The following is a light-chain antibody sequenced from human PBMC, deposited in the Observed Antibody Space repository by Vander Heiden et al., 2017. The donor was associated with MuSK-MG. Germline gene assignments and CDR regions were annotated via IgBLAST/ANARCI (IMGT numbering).Light chain of an antibody. J-gene: IGLJ2*01. Sequence: QSALSQTSSASGSPGPSVSLAWQRTSSDIGYYHHVSWHQPHPGKAPKLIVYYVTKLPSGVPDRFSGSKAGNTASRTFSGLQAEDEAYYYCSSYAGSNNFIFGGGTKLTVL. CDR3: SSYAGSNNFI. CDR2: YVT. V-gene: IGLV2-8*01. CDR1: SSDIGYYHH.